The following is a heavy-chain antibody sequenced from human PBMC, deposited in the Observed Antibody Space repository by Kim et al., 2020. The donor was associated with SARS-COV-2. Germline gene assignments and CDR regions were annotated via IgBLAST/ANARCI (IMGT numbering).Heavy chain of an antibody. CDR2: INRGGRT. D-gene: IGHD5-12*01. CDR1: GDSFNNYF. J-gene: IGHJ3*01. CDR3: ARGVDIVATGLRYDGFDL. V-gene: IGHV4-34*01. Sequence: SETLSLTCAVYGDSFNNYFLTWIRQAPGKGLEWIGEINRGGRTNYNPSLKSRATMSVDTSKNQFSLRLTSVTAADTAVYYCARGVDIVATGLRYDGFDLWGKGRMGGVSS.